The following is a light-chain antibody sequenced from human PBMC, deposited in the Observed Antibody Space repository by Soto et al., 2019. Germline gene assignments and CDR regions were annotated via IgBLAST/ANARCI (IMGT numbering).Light chain of an antibody. J-gene: IGKJ1*01. V-gene: IGKV1-17*01. CDR2: AAS. CDR3: LQHHDSPRT. CDR1: QGIGND. Sequence: DIQMTQSPSSLSASVGDRVTITCRASQGIGNDLGWFQQKSGNAPKRLIYAASTLQSGVPSRFSGSGSGTEFTLTISSLQPEDFATYYCLQHHDSPRTFGQGTRVEIK.